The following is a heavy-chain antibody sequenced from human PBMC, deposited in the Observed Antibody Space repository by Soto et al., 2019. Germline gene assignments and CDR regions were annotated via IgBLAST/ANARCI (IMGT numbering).Heavy chain of an antibody. D-gene: IGHD6-6*01. J-gene: IGHJ4*02. CDR1: GFTFSSHS. CDR2: ISYDGSIK. CDR3: AIEWSTSWDLDY. Sequence: QVQLVESGGGVVQPGRSLRLSCAASGFTFSSHSIQWVRQAPGKGLEWVAVISYDGSIKYYADSVKGRFTISRDNSKNTAYLQMNSLRAEDTAVFYCAIEWSTSWDLDYWGQGTLVIVSS. V-gene: IGHV3-30-3*01.